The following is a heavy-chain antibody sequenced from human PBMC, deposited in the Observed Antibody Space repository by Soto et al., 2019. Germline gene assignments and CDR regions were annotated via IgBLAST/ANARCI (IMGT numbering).Heavy chain of an antibody. Sequence: EVQLLESGGGLVQPGGSLRLSCAASGFTFSSYSMNWVRQAPGKGLEWVSSISSSSSYIYYADSVKGRFTISRDNAKNSLYLQMNSLRAEDTAVYYCARGYSNYVFLPFDYWGQGTLVTVSS. CDR2: ISSSSSYI. D-gene: IGHD4-4*01. CDR1: GFTFSSYS. V-gene: IGHV3-21*01. J-gene: IGHJ4*02. CDR3: ARGYSNYVFLPFDY.